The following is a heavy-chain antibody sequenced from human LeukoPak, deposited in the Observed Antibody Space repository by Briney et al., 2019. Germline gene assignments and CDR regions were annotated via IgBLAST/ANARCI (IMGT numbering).Heavy chain of an antibody. CDR1: GGTFSSYA. V-gene: IGHV1-69*04. CDR3: ASTKFPYYYDSSGRATDAFDI. D-gene: IGHD3-22*01. Sequence: ASVKVSCKASGGTFSSYAISWVRQAPGQGLEWMGRIIPILGIANYAQKFQGRVTITADKSTSTAYMELSSLRSEDTAVYYCASTKFPYYYDSSGRATDAFDIWGQGTMVTVSS. J-gene: IGHJ3*02. CDR2: IIPILGIA.